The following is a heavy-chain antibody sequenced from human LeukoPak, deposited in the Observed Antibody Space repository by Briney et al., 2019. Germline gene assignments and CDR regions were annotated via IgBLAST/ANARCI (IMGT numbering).Heavy chain of an antibody. D-gene: IGHD3-3*01. Sequence: ASVKVSCKASGYTFTAYYIHWVRQAPGQGLEWMGWISPNSDGTNYAQKFQGRVTMTRDTSISTVYMELSRLRSDDTAVYYCARVLRYDFWSAYYFDYWGQGTLVTVSS. CDR2: ISPNSDGT. J-gene: IGHJ4*02. CDR3: ARVLRYDFWSAYYFDY. V-gene: IGHV1-2*02. CDR1: GYTFTAYY.